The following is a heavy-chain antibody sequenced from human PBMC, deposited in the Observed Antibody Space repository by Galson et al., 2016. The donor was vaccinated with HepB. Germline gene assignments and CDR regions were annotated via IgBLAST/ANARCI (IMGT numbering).Heavy chain of an antibody. D-gene: IGHD2-2*01. V-gene: IGHV3-66*02. CDR3: ARDRFCSNTRCYGWLDP. CDR1: GFTVSSNY. CDR2: IYSGGST. Sequence: SLRLSCAASGFTVSSNYMSWVRQAPGKGLEWVSVIYSGGSTYYADSVKGRFTISRDNSKNTLYLQMNSLRAEDTAVYYCARDRFCSNTRCYGWLDPWGQGTLVTVSS. J-gene: IGHJ5*02.